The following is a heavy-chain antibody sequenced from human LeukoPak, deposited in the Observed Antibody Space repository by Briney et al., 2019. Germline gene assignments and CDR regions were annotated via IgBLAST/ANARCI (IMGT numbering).Heavy chain of an antibody. J-gene: IGHJ4*02. CDR2: IWYDGSKK. CDR1: GFAFSSYG. V-gene: IGHV3-33*01. CDR3: ARDLSGVDY. D-gene: IGHD7-27*01. Sequence: GRSLRLSCAASGFAFSSYGMNWVRQAPGKGLEWVAVIWYDGSKKYYADSVKGRFTISRDNSKNTLYLQMNSLRAEDSAVYYCARDLSGVDYWGQGTLVTVSS.